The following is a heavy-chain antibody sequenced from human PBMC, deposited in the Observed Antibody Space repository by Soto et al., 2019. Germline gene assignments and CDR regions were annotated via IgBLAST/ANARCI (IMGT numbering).Heavy chain of an antibody. CDR3: AGDGSGSYYSFYYYYGMDV. D-gene: IGHD3-10*01. Sequence: RGSLRLSCAASGFTFSSYSMNWVRQAPGKGLEWVSYISSSSSTIYYADSVKGRFTISRDNAKNSLYLQMNSLRDEDTAVYYCAGDGSGSYYSFYYYYGMDVWGQGTTVTVSS. CDR1: GFTFSSYS. CDR2: ISSSSSTI. J-gene: IGHJ6*02. V-gene: IGHV3-48*02.